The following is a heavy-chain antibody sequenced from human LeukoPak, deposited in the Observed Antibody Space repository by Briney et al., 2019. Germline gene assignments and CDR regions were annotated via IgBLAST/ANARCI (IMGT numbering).Heavy chain of an antibody. J-gene: IGHJ4*02. CDR3: AGVGGGATHYDY. Sequence: PGGSLRLSCAASGFTFRSYSMNWVRQAPGKGLEWVSSISSSGSYIYYADSVKGRFTISRDNAKNSLYVQMNSLRAEDTAVYYCAGVGGGATHYDYWGQGTLVTVSS. CDR2: ISSSGSYI. D-gene: IGHD1-26*01. CDR1: GFTFRSYS. V-gene: IGHV3-21*01.